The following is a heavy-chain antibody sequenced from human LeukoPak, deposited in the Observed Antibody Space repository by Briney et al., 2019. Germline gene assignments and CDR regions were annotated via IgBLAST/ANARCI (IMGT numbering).Heavy chain of an antibody. D-gene: IGHD6-19*01. J-gene: IGHJ3*02. CDR2: INPISGST. CDR3: ARDHRAGYSSGWYFGAFDI. V-gene: IGHV1-46*01. Sequence: ASLKVSSKASLYTFTSYYMHCVRHTPRQGLEWMGIINPISGSTNYTQTFQGRVTMTTDTSTSTAHMEMRTVRSDETAVYYCARDHRAGYSSGWYFGAFDIWGQGTMVTVSS. CDR1: LYTFTSYY.